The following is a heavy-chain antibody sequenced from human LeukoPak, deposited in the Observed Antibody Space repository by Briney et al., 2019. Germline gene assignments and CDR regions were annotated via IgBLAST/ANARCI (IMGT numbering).Heavy chain of an antibody. D-gene: IGHD3-22*01. V-gene: IGHV1-18*01. CDR3: ARDRYYDSSGYSGY. CDR1: GYTITSYG. CDR2: ISAYNGNT. Sequence: ASVKVSCKASGYTITSYGISWVRQAPGQGLEWMGWISAYNGNTNYAQKLQGRVTMTTDTSTSTAYMELRSLRSDDTAVYYCARDRYYDSSGYSGYWGQGTLVTVSS. J-gene: IGHJ4*02.